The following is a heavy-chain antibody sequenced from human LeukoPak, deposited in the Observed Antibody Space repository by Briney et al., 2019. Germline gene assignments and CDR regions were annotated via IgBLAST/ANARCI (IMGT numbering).Heavy chain of an antibody. CDR1: GGSISSDF. CDR3: ARTYYYFPGSSSGSYNFDY. CDR2: IPYSGST. V-gene: IGHV4-59*01. D-gene: IGHD3-10*01. J-gene: IGHJ4*02. Sequence: MPSETLSLTCTVSGGSISSDFWSWIRQPPGKGPEWIGYIPYSGSTNYNPSLRSRVTISISTSRNQFSLKLSSVTAADTAIYYCARTYYYFPGSSSGSYNFDYWGQGTPVTVSS.